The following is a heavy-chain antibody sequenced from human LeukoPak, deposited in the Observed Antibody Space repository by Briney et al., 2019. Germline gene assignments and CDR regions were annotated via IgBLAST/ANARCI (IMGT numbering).Heavy chain of an antibody. D-gene: IGHD5-24*01. J-gene: IGHJ4*02. CDR2: IYYSGST. CDR3: ARHDGATIFDY. Sequence: SETLSLTCTVSGGSISSSNYCWGWIRQPPGKGLEWIGSIYYSGSTYYNPSLKSRVTISVDTSKNQFSLKLSSVTAADTAVYYCARHDGATIFDYWGQGTLVTVSS. V-gene: IGHV4-39*01. CDR1: GGSISSSNYC.